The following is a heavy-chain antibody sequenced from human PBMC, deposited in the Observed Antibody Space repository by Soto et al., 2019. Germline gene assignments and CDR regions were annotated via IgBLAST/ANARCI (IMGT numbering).Heavy chain of an antibody. V-gene: IGHV2-70*04. D-gene: IGHD3-22*01. Sequence: GSGPTLVNPTQTLTLTCTFSGFSLSTSGMRVSWIRQPPGKALECLARIDWDDDKFYSTSLKTRLTISKDTSKNQVVLTMTNMDPVDTATYYCARIGYDSSGYHNPYYFDYWGQGTLVTVSS. CDR3: ARIGYDSSGYHNPYYFDY. CDR1: GFSLSTSGMR. CDR2: IDWDDDK. J-gene: IGHJ4*02.